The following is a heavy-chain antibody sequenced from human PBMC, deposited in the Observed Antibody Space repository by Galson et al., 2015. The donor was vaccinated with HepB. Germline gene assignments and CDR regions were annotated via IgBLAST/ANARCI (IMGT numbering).Heavy chain of an antibody. Sequence: TLSLTCTVSGVSISNNNFYWGWIRQPPGKGLECIGNIYYSGNTYYNPSLKSRVTMSVDTSKNQFSLRLTSVTAADTAVYYCARLGFLGFFVSLPTWFDPWGQGTLVTVSS. D-gene: IGHD3-16*02. V-gene: IGHV4-39*01. CDR1: GVSISNNNFY. CDR3: ARLGFLGFFVSLPTWFDP. CDR2: IYYSGNT. J-gene: IGHJ5*02.